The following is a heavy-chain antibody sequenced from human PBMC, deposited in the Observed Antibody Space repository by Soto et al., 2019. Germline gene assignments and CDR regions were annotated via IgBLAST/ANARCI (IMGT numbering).Heavy chain of an antibody. CDR3: ARGVQHYDYVWGSYRPTHWFDP. CDR2: IYHSGST. J-gene: IGHJ5*02. Sequence: PSETLSLTCAVSGGSISSGGYSWSWIRQPPGKGLEWIGYIYHSGSTYYNPSLKSRVTISVDRSKNQFSLKLSSVTAADTAVYYCARGVQHYDYVWGSYRPTHWFDPWGQGTLATVSS. CDR1: GGSISSGGYS. V-gene: IGHV4-30-2*01. D-gene: IGHD3-16*02.